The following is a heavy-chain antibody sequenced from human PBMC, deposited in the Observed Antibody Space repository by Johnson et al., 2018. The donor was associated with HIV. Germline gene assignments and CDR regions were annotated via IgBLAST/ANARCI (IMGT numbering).Heavy chain of an antibody. J-gene: IGHJ3*02. CDR1: GFTFSGSA. D-gene: IGHD4-17*01. CDR2: IRSKANSYAT. CDR3: TRTAGFDYGDYGAVDI. V-gene: IGHV3-73*01. Sequence: VQLVESGGGLVQPGGSLKLSCAASGFTFSGSAMHWVRQASGKGLEWVGRIRSKANSYATAYAASVKVRFTISRDDSKNTAHVQMNSLKTDDTAVYYCTRTAGFDYGDYGAVDIWGQGTMVTVSS.